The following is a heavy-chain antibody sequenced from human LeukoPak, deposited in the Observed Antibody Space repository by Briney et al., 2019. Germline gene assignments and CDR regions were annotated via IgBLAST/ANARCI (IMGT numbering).Heavy chain of an antibody. D-gene: IGHD2-21*01. CDR1: GFTFGDYA. Sequence: PGRSLRLSCTASGFTFGDYAMNWVRQAPGKGLEWVSYINTDSSDIHYADSVKGRFTISRDNARNTLYLQLSSLRAEDSAVYYCARDTFHPGLIDSWGQGTLVTVSS. CDR3: ARDTFHPGLIDS. V-gene: IGHV3-21*05. J-gene: IGHJ4*02. CDR2: INTDSSDI.